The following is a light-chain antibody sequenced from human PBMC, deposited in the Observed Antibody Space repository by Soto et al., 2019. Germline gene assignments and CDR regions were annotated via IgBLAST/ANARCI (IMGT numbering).Light chain of an antibody. J-gene: IGKJ1*01. CDR2: GAS. V-gene: IGKV3-15*01. CDR1: QSVSSN. CDR3: QQYNNWLNT. Sequence: EIVMTQSPATLSVSPGERATLSCRASQSVSSNLAWYQQRPGQAPRLLIYGASTRATGIPARFSGSGSGTEFTLTISSLQSEDFAVYYCQQYNNWLNTFGQGTKVDIK.